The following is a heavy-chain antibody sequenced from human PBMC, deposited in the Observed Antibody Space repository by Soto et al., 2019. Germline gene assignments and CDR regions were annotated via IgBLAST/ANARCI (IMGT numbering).Heavy chain of an antibody. CDR1: GYTFTSYD. CDR3: ARGLAWSSSLAP. J-gene: IGHJ5*02. Sequence: QVQLVQSGAEVKKPGASVKVSCKASGYTFTSYDINWVRQATGQGLERMGWMNPNRGNTGYAQQFQGRVPMTRNTSISTSYMELSSLRSDDTAMYYCARGLAWSSSLAPWGQGSLVTVSA. D-gene: IGHD2-15*01. V-gene: IGHV1-8*01. CDR2: MNPNRGNT.